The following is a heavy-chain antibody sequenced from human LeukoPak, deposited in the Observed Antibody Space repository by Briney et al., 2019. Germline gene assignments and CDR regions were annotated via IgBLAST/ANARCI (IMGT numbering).Heavy chain of an antibody. D-gene: IGHD3-16*01. Sequence: PGESLKISCKGSGYSFTSYWIGWVRQMPGKGLEWMGIIYPGDSDTRYSPSFQGQVTISADKSISTAYLQWSSLKASDTAMYYCARQNGGPDYYYYMDVWGKGTTVTASS. V-gene: IGHV5-51*01. CDR3: ARQNGGPDYYYYMDV. J-gene: IGHJ6*03. CDR1: GYSFTSYW. CDR2: IYPGDSDT.